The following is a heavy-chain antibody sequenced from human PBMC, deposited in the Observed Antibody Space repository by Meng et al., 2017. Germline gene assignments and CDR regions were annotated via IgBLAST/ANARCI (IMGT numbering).Heavy chain of an antibody. CDR3: ARAMTTVMIDY. Sequence: AQLVQSGSELKKPGASVKVSCKASGYTFTGYYMHWVRQAPGQGLEWMGWINPNSGGTNYAQKFQGRVTMTRNTSISTAYMELSSLRSEDTAVYYCARAMTTVMIDYWGQGTLVTVSS. V-gene: IGHV1-2*02. CDR1: GYTFTGYY. CDR2: INPNSGGT. J-gene: IGHJ4*02. D-gene: IGHD4-17*01.